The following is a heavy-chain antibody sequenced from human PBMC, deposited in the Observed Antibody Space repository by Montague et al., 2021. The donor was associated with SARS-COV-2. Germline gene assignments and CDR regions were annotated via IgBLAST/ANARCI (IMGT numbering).Heavy chain of an antibody. CDR2: IYYSGST. J-gene: IGHJ2*01. V-gene: IGHV4-31*03. D-gene: IGHD3-22*01. Sequence: TLSLTCTVSGGSISSGGYYWSWIRQHPGKGLEWIGYIYYSGSTYYTPSLKSRVTISVDTSKNQFSLKMSSVTAADTAVYYCARSPEPMIILIITSLYWYFDLWGRGTLVTVSS. CDR1: GGSISSGGYY. CDR3: ARSPEPMIILIITSLYWYFDL.